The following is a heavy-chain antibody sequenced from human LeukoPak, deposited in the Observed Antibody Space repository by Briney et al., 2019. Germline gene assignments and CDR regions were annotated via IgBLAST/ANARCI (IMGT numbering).Heavy chain of an antibody. CDR3: AREAYDYGDYFPDY. Sequence: PGGSLRLSCAASGFTFSSYWMHWVRQAPGKGLVWVSRINSDGSSISYADSVKGRFTISRDNAKNTLYLQMNSLRAEDTAVYYCAREAYDYGDYFPDYWGQGTLVTVSS. D-gene: IGHD4-17*01. V-gene: IGHV3-74*01. CDR1: GFTFSSYW. J-gene: IGHJ4*02. CDR2: INSDGSSI.